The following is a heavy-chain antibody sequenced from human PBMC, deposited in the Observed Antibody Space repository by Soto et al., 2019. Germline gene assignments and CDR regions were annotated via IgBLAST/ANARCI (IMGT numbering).Heavy chain of an antibody. J-gene: IGHJ4*02. CDR1: GYTLTELS. V-gene: IGHV1-24*01. Sequence: ASVKVSCKVSGYTLTELSMHWVRQAPGKGLEWMGGFDPEDGETIYAQKFQGRVTMTEDTSTDTAYMELSSLRSEDTAVYYCARGGWDCSGGSCYPDLDYWGQGTLVTVSS. CDR3: ARGGWDCSGGSCYPDLDY. D-gene: IGHD2-15*01. CDR2: FDPEDGET.